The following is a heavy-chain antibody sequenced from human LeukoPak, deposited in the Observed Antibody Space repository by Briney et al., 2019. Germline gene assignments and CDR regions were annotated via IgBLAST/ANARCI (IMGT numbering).Heavy chain of an antibody. CDR1: GYTFTGYY. V-gene: IGHV1-2*02. Sequence: GASVKVSCKASGYTFTGYYMHWVRQAPGQGLEWMGWINPNSGGTNYAQKFQGRVTMTRDTSISTAYMELSRLRSDDTAVYYCAGLYSSSWYYFDYWGQGTLVTVSS. D-gene: IGHD6-13*01. J-gene: IGHJ4*02. CDR3: AGLYSSSWYYFDY. CDR2: INPNSGGT.